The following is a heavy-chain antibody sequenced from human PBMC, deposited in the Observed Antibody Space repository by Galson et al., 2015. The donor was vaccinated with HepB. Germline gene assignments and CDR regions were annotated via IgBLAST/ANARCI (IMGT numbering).Heavy chain of an antibody. CDR2: IGGYGFDT. Sequence: SLRLSCAASGFTFSSCAMTWVRQAPGKRLEWISSIGGYGFDTYYADSVKGRFTISRDNSKNTVYLQMNSLRVDDTAVYFCAKGQPRTSIFGVVTMAWDYCGQGTLVTFSS. J-gene: IGHJ4*02. CDR1: GFTFSSCA. V-gene: IGHV3-23*01. D-gene: IGHD3-3*02. CDR3: AKGQPRTSIFGVVTMAWDY.